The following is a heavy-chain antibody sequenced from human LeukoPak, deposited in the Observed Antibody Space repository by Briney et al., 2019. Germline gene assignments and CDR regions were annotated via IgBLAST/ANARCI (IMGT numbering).Heavy chain of an antibody. D-gene: IGHD2-15*01. CDR2: ICYRGTT. J-gene: IGHJ5*02. CDR3: ARDVTCRGGSCYSRWFDP. Sequence: SETLSLTCTVSTDSISSYYWSWIRQPPGKGLEWIGCICYRGTTNYNPSLKSRVTISVDTSKNQFSLKLISVTAAGTAVYYCARDVTCRGGSCYSRWFDPWGQGTLVTVSS. CDR1: TDSISSYY. V-gene: IGHV4-59*01.